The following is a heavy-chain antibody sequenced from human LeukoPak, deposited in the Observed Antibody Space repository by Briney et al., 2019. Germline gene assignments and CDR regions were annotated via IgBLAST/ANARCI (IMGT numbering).Heavy chain of an antibody. Sequence: RGGSLRLSCATFGFTFSNYAMNWVRQAPGKGLEWVSGISGSGDSPYYADSVKGRFTISRDNSKNTLYLQMNSLRAEDTAVYYCAKVYNWNYQLSDYWGQGTLVTVSS. J-gene: IGHJ4*02. CDR1: GFTFSNYA. CDR3: AKVYNWNYQLSDY. V-gene: IGHV3-23*01. D-gene: IGHD1-1*01. CDR2: ISGSGDSP.